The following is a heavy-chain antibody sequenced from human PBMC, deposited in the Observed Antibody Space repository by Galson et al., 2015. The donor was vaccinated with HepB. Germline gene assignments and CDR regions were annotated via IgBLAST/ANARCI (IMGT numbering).Heavy chain of an antibody. J-gene: IGHJ3*02. Sequence: SVKVSCKASGSTFTSYDINWVRQATGQGLEWMGWMNPNSGNTGYAQKFQGRVTMTRNTSISTAYMELSSLRSEDTAVYYCARVLYYYDSSGYFRYDAFDIWGQGTMVTVSS. CDR1: GSTFTSYD. CDR2: MNPNSGNT. CDR3: ARVLYYYDSSGYFRYDAFDI. V-gene: IGHV1-8*01. D-gene: IGHD3-22*01.